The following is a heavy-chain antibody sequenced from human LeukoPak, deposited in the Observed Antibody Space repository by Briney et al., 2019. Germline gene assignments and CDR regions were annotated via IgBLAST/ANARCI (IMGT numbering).Heavy chain of an antibody. J-gene: IGHJ4*02. CDR1: GFTFSSYW. D-gene: IGHD3-9*01. V-gene: IGHV3-7*01. CDR2: IKQDGSEK. CDR3: ARVRRDILTGYYRLGYFDY. Sequence: PGGSLRLSCAASGFTFSSYWMSWVRQAPGKGLEWVANIKQDGSEKYYVDSVKGRFTISRDNAKNSLYLQMNSLRAEDTAVYYCARVRRDILTGYYRLGYFDYWGQGTLVTVSS.